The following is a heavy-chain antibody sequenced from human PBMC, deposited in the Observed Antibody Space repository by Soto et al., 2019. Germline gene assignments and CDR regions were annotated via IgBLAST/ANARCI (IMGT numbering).Heavy chain of an antibody. CDR1: GYTFTSYG. CDR2: ISAYNGNT. V-gene: IGHV1-18*01. Sequence: ASVKVSCKASGYTFTSYGISWVRQAPGQGLEWMGWISAYNGNTNYAQKLQGRVTMTTDTSTSTAYMELRSLRSDDTAVYYCARGSDSGSYNPRGIFDYWGQGTLVTVSS. D-gene: IGHD1-26*01. CDR3: ARGSDSGSYNPRGIFDY. J-gene: IGHJ4*02.